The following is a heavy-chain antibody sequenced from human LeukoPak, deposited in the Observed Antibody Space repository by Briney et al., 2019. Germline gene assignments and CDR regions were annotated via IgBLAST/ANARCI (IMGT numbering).Heavy chain of an antibody. D-gene: IGHD1-26*01. Sequence: PGGSLRLSCAASGFTFSNYAMSWVRRAPGKGLEWVSGVSDSGRSTYYADSVQGRFIISRDNSKNTLYLQMNSLRVEDTAAYFCAQNQWEFPAWGQGTLVTVSA. J-gene: IGHJ5*02. CDR3: AQNQWEFPA. CDR2: VSDSGRST. CDR1: GFTFSNYA. V-gene: IGHV3-23*01.